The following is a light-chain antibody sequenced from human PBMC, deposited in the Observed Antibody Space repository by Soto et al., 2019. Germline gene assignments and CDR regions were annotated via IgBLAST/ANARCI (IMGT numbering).Light chain of an antibody. CDR2: GAS. J-gene: IGKJ3*01. CDR3: QQRSNWPPT. V-gene: IGKV3D-11*02. CDR1: QSVSSD. Sequence: ELVMTQAPAPLSVSPGERFTLSCRASQSVSSDLAWYQQNTRQXPXXLIYGASTRATGIPARFSGSGPGTDFPLPISSLEPEDVPVYYCQQRSNWPPTFGPGTKGDI.